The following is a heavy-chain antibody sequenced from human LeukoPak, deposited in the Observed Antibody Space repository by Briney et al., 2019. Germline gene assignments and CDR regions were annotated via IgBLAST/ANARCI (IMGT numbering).Heavy chain of an antibody. V-gene: IGHV1-18*01. J-gene: IGHJ6*02. Sequence: ASVTVSCTASGYTFTSYGISWVRQAPGQGLEWMGWISAYNGNTNYAQKLQGRVTMTTDTSTSTAYMELRSLRSDDTAVYYCARVRSYYYYYGMDVWGQGTTVTVSS. CDR3: ARVRSYYYYYGMDV. CDR1: GYTFTSYG. CDR2: ISAYNGNT.